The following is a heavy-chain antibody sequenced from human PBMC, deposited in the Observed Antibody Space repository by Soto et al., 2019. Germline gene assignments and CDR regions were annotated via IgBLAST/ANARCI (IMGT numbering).Heavy chain of an antibody. D-gene: IGHD3-16*01. CDR1: GGSISRYY. Sequence: PSETLSLTCTVSGGSISRYYWSWIRQPPGKGLEWIGYIYYSGSTNYNPSLKSRVTISVDTSKNQFSLHLNSVTLEDTAVYYCARSWFGHQVHWFDSWGQGTLVTVSS. CDR3: ARSWFGHQVHWFDS. V-gene: IGHV4-59*12. CDR2: IYYSGST. J-gene: IGHJ5*01.